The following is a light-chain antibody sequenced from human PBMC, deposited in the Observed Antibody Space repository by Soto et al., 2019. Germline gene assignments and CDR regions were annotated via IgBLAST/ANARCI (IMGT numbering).Light chain of an antibody. CDR3: QQYGSAPPT. V-gene: IGKV3-20*01. Sequence: EIVLTQSPGTLSLSPGERATLSCRASESIDNNFLAWYQQKPRQAPRFLIYHATSRATGIPNRFSGSGSGTDFTLTISRLEPEDFAVYYCQQYGSAPPTFGPGTKVDVK. CDR1: ESIDNNF. J-gene: IGKJ3*01. CDR2: HAT.